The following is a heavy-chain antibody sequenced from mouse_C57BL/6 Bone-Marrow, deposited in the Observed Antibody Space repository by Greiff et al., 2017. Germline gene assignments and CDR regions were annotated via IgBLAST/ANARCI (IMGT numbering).Heavy chain of an antibody. Sequence: VAELVRPGASVKLSCKASGFNHKNTHMHSVKQRPEQGLVWIGRIDPANGNTKYAPKYQSKATITADTSSNTAYLQLSSLTSEDTAIYYGARGVHFAVGGTGTTVTVSS. CDR2: IDPANGNT. D-gene: IGHD2-14*01. J-gene: IGHJ1*03. V-gene: IGHV14-3*01. CDR1: GFNHKNTH. CDR3: ARGVHFAV.